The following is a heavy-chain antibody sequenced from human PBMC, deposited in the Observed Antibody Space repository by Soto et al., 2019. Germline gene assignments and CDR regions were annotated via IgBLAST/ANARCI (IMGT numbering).Heavy chain of an antibody. CDR1: GGSISSGGYY. CDR3: ARLGRYYQSLDS. V-gene: IGHV4-31*03. Sequence: PSETLSLTCTVSGGSISSGGYYWRWIRQHPGKGLEWIEYIYYSGTTSYNPSLKSRVTISLETSKSQFSLRLTSVTAADTAVYYCARLGRYYQSLDSWGPGTLVTVSS. D-gene: IGHD3-10*01. J-gene: IGHJ5*01. CDR2: IYYSGTT.